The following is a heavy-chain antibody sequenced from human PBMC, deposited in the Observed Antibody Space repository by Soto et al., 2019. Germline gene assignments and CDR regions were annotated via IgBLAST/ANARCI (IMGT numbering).Heavy chain of an antibody. Sequence: GGSLRLSCAASGFTFSTYAIHWVRQAPGKGLEWVAVIWYDGSNKYYADSVKGRFTISRDNSKSTVYLELNNLSAEDTAVYHCAKNQGVELVPLATVDWFDPWGQGSVVTVSS. V-gene: IGHV3-33*08. J-gene: IGHJ5*02. CDR3: AKNQGVELVPLATVDWFDP. CDR1: GFTFSTYA. CDR2: IWYDGSNK. D-gene: IGHD1-26*01.